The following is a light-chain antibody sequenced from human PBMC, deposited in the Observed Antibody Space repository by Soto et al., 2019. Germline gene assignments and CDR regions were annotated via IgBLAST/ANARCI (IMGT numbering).Light chain of an antibody. Sequence: QSVLTQPPSASGTPGQRVTISCAGSSSNIGRNAINWYQQLPGTAPKDLIFSNINRASGVPDRFSGSKSGTSASLAISGLQSEDEADYYCAGWDDSLNGWVFGGGTKLTVL. V-gene: IGLV1-44*01. J-gene: IGLJ3*02. CDR2: SNI. CDR3: AGWDDSLNGWV. CDR1: SSNIGRNA.